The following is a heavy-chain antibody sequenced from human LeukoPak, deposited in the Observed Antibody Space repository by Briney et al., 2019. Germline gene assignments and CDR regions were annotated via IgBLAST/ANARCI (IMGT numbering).Heavy chain of an antibody. CDR3: ARGFYYDSGATWRAFNI. CDR2: INWNGDST. Sequence: GGSLRLSCAASGFTFDDYDMSWVRRAPGKGLEWVSGINWNGDSTNYADSVKGRFTISRGNAKNSLYLQVNSLRAEDTALYYCARGFYYDSGATWRAFNIWGQGTMVTVFS. J-gene: IGHJ3*02. D-gene: IGHD3-22*01. CDR1: GFTFDDYD. V-gene: IGHV3-20*04.